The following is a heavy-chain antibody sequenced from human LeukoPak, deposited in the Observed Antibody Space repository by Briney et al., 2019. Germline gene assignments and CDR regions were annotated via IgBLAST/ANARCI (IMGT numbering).Heavy chain of an antibody. CDR1: GYTFTGYY. V-gene: IGHV1-2*06. D-gene: IGHD2-2*01. CDR2: VNPNSGGT. J-gene: IGHJ5*02. CDR3: ARTRGYCSSTSCLRPAWFDP. Sequence: ASVKVSCKASGYTFTGYYMHWVRQAPGQGLEWMGRVNPNSGGTNYAQKFQGRVTMTRDTSKNQFSLKLSSVTAADTAVYYCARTRGYCSSTSCLRPAWFDPWGQGTLVTVSS.